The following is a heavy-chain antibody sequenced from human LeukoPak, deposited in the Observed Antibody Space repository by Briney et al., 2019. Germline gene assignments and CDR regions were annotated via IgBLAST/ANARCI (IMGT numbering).Heavy chain of an antibody. Sequence: GGSLRLSCEASGFALKNYWMSWVRQAPGKGLEWVANIKKEGSDKYYVDSVKGRFTISRDNAENSLYLQMNSLRAEDTAIYYCARDLESLGVTLVSYFYYYMDVWGKGTTVTVSS. D-gene: IGHD3-3*01. V-gene: IGHV3-7*01. J-gene: IGHJ6*03. CDR3: ARDLESLGVTLVSYFYYYMDV. CDR1: GFALKNYW. CDR2: IKKEGSDK.